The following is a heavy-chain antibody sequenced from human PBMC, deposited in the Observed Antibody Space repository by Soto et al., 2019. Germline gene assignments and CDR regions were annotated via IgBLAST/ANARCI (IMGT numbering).Heavy chain of an antibody. J-gene: IGHJ5*02. CDR3: ARYSGYDCNWFDP. D-gene: IGHD5-12*01. CDR1: GGSISSGDYY. Sequence: SETLSLTCTVSGGSISSGDYYWSWIRQPPGKGLEWIGYIYYSGSTYYNPSLKSRVTISVDTSKNQFSLKLSSVTAADTAVYYCARYSGYDCNWFDPWGQGTLVTVSS. V-gene: IGHV4-30-4*01. CDR2: IYYSGST.